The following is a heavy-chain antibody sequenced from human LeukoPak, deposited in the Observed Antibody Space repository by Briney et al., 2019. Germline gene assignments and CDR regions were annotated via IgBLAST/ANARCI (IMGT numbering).Heavy chain of an antibody. CDR1: GFTFSRYE. D-gene: IGHD3-16*01. J-gene: IGHJ4*02. CDR2: ITTSGSNT. CDR3: ARGGGLLNY. Sequence: GGSLRLSCAASGFTFSRYEMHWVRQGPGKELEWISYITTSGSNTIYADSVRGRFTISRDNAKNSLYLQMNSLRADDTAVYYCARGGGLLNYWGQGTLVTVSS. V-gene: IGHV3-48*03.